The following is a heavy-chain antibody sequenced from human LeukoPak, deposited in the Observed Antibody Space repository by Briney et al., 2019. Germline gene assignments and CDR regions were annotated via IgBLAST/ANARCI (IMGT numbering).Heavy chain of an antibody. J-gene: IGHJ6*03. CDR3: ARVLVLDTPSHYYYMHV. Sequence: SETLSLTCAGSGCSLSSGSYYWSWVRQPAGKGLEWVRRISTSGSTNYTASIKSRVTISVDTSKNQFSLKLSSVTAADTAVYYCARVLVLDTPSHYYYMHVWGKGTTVTISS. CDR2: ISTSGST. V-gene: IGHV4-61*02. CDR1: GCSLSSGSYY. D-gene: IGHD2-15*01.